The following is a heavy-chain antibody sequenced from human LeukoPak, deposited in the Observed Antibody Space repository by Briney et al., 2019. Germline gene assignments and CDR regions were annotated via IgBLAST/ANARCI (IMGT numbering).Heavy chain of an antibody. CDR2: IYHSGST. CDR3: AREGGQEAGTDY. V-gene: IGHV4-61*08. J-gene: IGHJ4*02. CDR1: GGSIGSGGYY. D-gene: IGHD6-19*01. Sequence: KSSETLSLTCTVSGGSIGSGGYYWSWIRQPPGKGLEWIGYIYHSGSTNYNPSLKSRVTISVDTSKNQFSLKLSSVTAADTAVYYCAREGGQEAGTDYWGQGTLVTVSS.